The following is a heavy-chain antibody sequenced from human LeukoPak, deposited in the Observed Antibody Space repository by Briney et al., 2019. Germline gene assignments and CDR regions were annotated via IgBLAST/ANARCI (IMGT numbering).Heavy chain of an antibody. CDR1: GGSFSGYY. CDR3: ARGSKMLGYNWFDP. J-gene: IGHJ5*02. CDR2: INHSGST. V-gene: IGHV4-34*01. D-gene: IGHD1-26*01. Sequence: SETLSLTRAVYGGSFSGYYWNWIRQPPGKGLEWIGEINHSGSTNYIPSLKSRVTISVDTSKNQFSLKLSSVTAADTAVYYCARGSKMLGYNWFDPWGQGTLVTVSS.